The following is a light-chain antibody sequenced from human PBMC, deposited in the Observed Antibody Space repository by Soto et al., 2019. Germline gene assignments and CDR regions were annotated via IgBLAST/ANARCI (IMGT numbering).Light chain of an antibody. Sequence: EIVLTQSPATLSLSPGERVTLSCRASQSISSYLAWYQQKPGQAPRLLIYDASNRATGIPARFSGSGSGTGFTLTISGLEPEDFAVYYCQQRSDWPLTFGRGTKVEIK. CDR3: QQRSDWPLT. V-gene: IGKV3-11*01. CDR1: QSISSY. J-gene: IGKJ1*01. CDR2: DAS.